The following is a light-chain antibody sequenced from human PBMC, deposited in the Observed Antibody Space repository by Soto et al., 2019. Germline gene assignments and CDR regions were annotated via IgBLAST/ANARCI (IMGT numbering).Light chain of an antibody. CDR2: GNS. CDR1: SSNIVAGYD. V-gene: IGLV1-40*01. J-gene: IGLJ3*02. Sequence: QSVLTQPTSVSGAPGQRVTISCTGSSSNIVAGYDVHWYQQLPGTAPKLLIYGNSNRPSGVPDRFSGSKSGTSASLAITGLQAEDEADYYCQSYDSSLSGWVFGGGTKVTVL. CDR3: QSYDSSLSGWV.